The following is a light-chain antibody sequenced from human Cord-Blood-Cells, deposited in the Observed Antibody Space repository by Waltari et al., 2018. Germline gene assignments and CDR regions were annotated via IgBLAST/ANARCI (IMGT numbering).Light chain of an antibody. J-gene: IGLJ1*01. CDR3: QSYDSSLSGLV. CDR1: RSNIGAGYD. CDR2: GNS. Sequence: QSVLTQPPPVSGAPGQRVTIPCTGRRSNIGAGYDVHWYQQLPGTAPKLLIYGNSNRPSGVPDRFSGSKSGTSASLAITGLQAEDEADYYCQSYDSSLSGLVFGTGTKVTVL. V-gene: IGLV1-40*01.